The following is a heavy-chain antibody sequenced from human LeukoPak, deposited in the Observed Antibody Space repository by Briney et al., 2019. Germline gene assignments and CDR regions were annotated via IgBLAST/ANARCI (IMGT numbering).Heavy chain of an antibody. CDR3: AKAPSMIVVVNFDY. J-gene: IGHJ4*02. D-gene: IGHD3-22*01. V-gene: IGHV3-23*01. Sequence: GGSLRLSCAASGFTFSSYAMSWVRKAPGKGLEWVSAISGSGGSTYYADSVKGRFTISRDNSKNTLYLQMNSLRAEDTAVYYCAKAPSMIVVVNFDYWGQGTLVTVSS. CDR1: GFTFSSYA. CDR2: ISGSGGST.